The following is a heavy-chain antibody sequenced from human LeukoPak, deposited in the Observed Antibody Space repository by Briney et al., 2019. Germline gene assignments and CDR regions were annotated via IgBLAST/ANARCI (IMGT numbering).Heavy chain of an antibody. CDR2: IWYDGSNK. D-gene: IGHD6-19*01. J-gene: IGHJ4*02. Sequence: GRSLRLSCAASGFTFSSYGMHWVRQAPGKGLEWVAVIWYDGSNKYYADSVKGRFTISRDNSKNTLYLQMNSLRAEDTAVYYCAKVWWQWLVLRSGFDYWGQGTLVTVSS. V-gene: IGHV3-33*06. CDR3: AKVWWQWLVLRSGFDY. CDR1: GFTFSSYG.